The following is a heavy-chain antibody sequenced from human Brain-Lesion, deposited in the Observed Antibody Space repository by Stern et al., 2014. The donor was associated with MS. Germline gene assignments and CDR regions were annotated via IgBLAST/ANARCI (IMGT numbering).Heavy chain of an antibody. V-gene: IGHV1-2*02. Sequence: VQLVQSGAEVKKPGASVKVSCKPSGYIFTGYYIHWVRQAPGQGLEWMAWINPNTGGTTYAQKFQGRVTMSRDTSISTAYVELSSLTSDDTAVYYCARDQRGITIFGVVTDYYYLGMDVWGQGTTVTVSS. CDR3: ARDQRGITIFGVVTDYYYLGMDV. D-gene: IGHD3-3*01. CDR2: INPNTGGT. CDR1: GYIFTGYY. J-gene: IGHJ6*02.